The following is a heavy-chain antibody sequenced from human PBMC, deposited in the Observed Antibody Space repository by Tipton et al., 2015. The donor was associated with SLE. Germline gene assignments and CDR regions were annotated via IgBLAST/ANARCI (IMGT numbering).Heavy chain of an antibody. V-gene: IGHV4-31*03. CDR3: ARAPSGFGLHFDY. CDR2: IYYSGST. Sequence: TLSLTCTVSGGSISSGGYYWSWIRQHPGKGLEWIGYIYYSGSTYYNPSLKSRVTISVDTSKNQFSLKLSSVTAADTAVYYCARAPSGFGLHFDYWGQGTLVTVSS. D-gene: IGHD3-10*01. J-gene: IGHJ4*02. CDR1: GGSISSGGYY.